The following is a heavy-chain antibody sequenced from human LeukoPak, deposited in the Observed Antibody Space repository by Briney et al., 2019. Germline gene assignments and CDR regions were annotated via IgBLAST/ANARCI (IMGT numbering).Heavy chain of an antibody. CDR2: ISWNSGSI. V-gene: IGHV3-9*01. Sequence: GGSLRLSCAASGFTFDDYAMHWVRQAPGKGLEWVSGISWNSGSIGYADSVRGRFTVSRDNAKNSVYLQMNSLGVEDTAIYYCARDSGWTFDSWGQGTLVTVSS. J-gene: IGHJ4*02. CDR3: ARDSGWTFDS. CDR1: GFTFDDYA. D-gene: IGHD6-19*01.